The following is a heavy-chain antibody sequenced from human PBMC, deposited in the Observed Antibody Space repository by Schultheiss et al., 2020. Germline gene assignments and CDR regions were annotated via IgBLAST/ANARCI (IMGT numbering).Heavy chain of an antibody. J-gene: IGHJ4*02. Sequence: SETLSLTCTVSGGSISSGSYYWSWIRQPAGKGLEWIGRIYASGTTNYNPSLKSRVTISLDTSKNQFSLKLSSVTAADTAVYYCARVRSDDFWSGYYSRTYDYWGQGTLVTVSS. D-gene: IGHD3-3*01. V-gene: IGHV4-61*02. CDR2: IYASGTT. CDR1: GGSISSGSYY. CDR3: ARVRSDDFWSGYYSRTYDY.